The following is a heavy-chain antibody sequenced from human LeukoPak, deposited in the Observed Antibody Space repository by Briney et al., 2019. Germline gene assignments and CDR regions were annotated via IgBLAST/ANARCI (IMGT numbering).Heavy chain of an antibody. CDR1: GYTFTSYG. V-gene: IGHV1-18*01. CDR2: ISAYNGNT. J-gene: IGHJ4*02. CDR3: ARVQRVKFPLKYYFDY. D-gene: IGHD3-10*01. Sequence: ASVKVSCKASGYTFTSYGISWVRQAPGQGLEWMGWISAYNGNTNYAQKLQGRVTMTTDTSTSTAYTELRSLRSDDTAVYYCARVQRVKFPLKYYFDYWGQGTLVTVSS.